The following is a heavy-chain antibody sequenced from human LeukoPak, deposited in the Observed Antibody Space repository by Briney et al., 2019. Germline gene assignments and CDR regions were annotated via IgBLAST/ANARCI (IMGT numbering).Heavy chain of an antibody. Sequence: ASVEVSCKASGYTFPSYYMHWVRQAPGQRLWWMGIINPSGGSTSYAQKFQGRVTMTRDTSTSTVYMELSSLRSEDTAVYYCARDERYPDWYFDLWGRGTLVTVSS. CDR2: INPSGGST. V-gene: IGHV1-46*01. D-gene: IGHD5-24*01. J-gene: IGHJ2*01. CDR3: ARDERYPDWYFDL. CDR1: GYTFPSYY.